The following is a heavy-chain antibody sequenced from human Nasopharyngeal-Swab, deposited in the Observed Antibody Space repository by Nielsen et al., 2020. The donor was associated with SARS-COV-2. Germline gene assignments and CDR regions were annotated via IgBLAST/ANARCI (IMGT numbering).Heavy chain of an antibody. J-gene: IGHJ6*02. CDR3: ARGQQLAEGHYGMDV. CDR2: ISSSSSYI. Sequence: GESLKISCAASGFTFSSYSMNWVRQAPGKGLEWVSSISSSSSYIYYADSVKGRFTTSRDNAKNSLYLQMNSLRAEDTAVYYCARGQQLAEGHYGMDVWGQGTTVTVSS. CDR1: GFTFSSYS. V-gene: IGHV3-21*01. D-gene: IGHD6-13*01.